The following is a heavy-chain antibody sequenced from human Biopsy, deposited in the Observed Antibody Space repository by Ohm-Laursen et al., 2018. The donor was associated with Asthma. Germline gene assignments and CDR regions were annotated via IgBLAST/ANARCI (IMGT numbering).Heavy chain of an antibody. CDR3: ARAVDYSHYYGLDV. CDR1: VYTFNSAG. CDR2: ISVYNGNT. J-gene: IGHJ6*02. Sequence: ASVKVSCKTSVYTFNSAGLTWVRQAPGQGLEWRGWISVYNGNTKVAQKLQDRVTMITDTSTSTAYMELRSLRSDDTAVYFCARAVDYSHYYGLDVWGQGTTVTVS. V-gene: IGHV1-18*01. D-gene: IGHD3-10*01.